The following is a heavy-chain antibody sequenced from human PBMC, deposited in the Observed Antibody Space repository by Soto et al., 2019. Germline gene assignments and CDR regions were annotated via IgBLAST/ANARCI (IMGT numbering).Heavy chain of an antibody. V-gene: IGHV3-48*01. D-gene: IGHD3-9*01. CDR2: ISSSSSTI. J-gene: IGHJ4*02. Sequence: GGSLRLSCAASGFTFSSYSMNWVRQAPGKGLEWVSYISSSSSTIYYADSVKGRFTISRDNAKSSLYLQMNSLRAEDTAVYYCARRVGFDWLLSSSFNYFEYWGQGTLVTVSS. CDR1: GFTFSSYS. CDR3: ARRVGFDWLLSSSFNYFEY.